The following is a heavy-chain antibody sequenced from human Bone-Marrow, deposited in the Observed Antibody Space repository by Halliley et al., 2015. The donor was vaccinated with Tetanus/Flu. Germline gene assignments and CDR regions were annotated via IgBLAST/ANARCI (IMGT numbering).Heavy chain of an antibody. Sequence: SLRLSCAASGFTFSSYAMTWVRQAPGKGLEWVSGISGSGFNTNYAESEKGRFTISRDNAKNTLYLQMNSLRVEDTAVYYCAKDSGDTNYDFWSGGVLDIWGQGTMVTVSS. J-gene: IGHJ3*02. D-gene: IGHD3-3*01. CDR3: AKDSGDTNYDFWSGGVLDI. CDR1: GFTFSSYA. V-gene: IGHV3-23*01. CDR2: ISGSGFNT.